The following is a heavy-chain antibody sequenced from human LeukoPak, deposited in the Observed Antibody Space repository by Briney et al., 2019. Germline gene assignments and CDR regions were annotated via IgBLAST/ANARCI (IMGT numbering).Heavy chain of an antibody. Sequence: SETLTLTCTVSGGSISNRSHFWGWIRQTPGKGLEWFGSIYYRGDTNYNPSLKSRVTISVDKSKNRFSLKLSSVTAADTAVYYCARHGDSSGYYRRDYFDYWGQGTLVTVSS. D-gene: IGHD3-22*01. CDR2: IYYRGDT. J-gene: IGHJ4*02. V-gene: IGHV4-39*01. CDR3: ARHGDSSGYYRRDYFDY. CDR1: GGSISNRSHF.